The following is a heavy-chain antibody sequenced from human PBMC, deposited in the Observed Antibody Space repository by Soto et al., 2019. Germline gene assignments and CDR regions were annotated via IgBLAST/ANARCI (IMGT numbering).Heavy chain of an antibody. D-gene: IGHD3-3*01. CDR3: ASEKYYDFWGGSESWFHP. V-gene: IGHV1-46*03. J-gene: IGHJ5*02. Sequence: GASVKVSCKASGYTFTSYYMHWVRQAPGQGLEWMGIINPSGGSTSYAQKFQGRVTMTRDTSTSTVYMELSSLRSEDTAVYYCASEKYYDFWGGSESWFHPWGQGALVTV. CDR1: GYTFTSYY. CDR2: INPSGGST.